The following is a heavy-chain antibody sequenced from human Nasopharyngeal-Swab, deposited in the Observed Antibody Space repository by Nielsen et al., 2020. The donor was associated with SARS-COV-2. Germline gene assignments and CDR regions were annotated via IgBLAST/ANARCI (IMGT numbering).Heavy chain of an antibody. Sequence: ASVTVSCKTSGYTFTSYGVSWLRQAPGQGLEWMGLISPRYGYTNYEQKFQGRVTMTTDTSTSTAYMELRSLRSEDTAVYYCARDMGATFGFDFWGQGTMVTVSS. J-gene: IGHJ3*01. CDR2: ISPRYGYT. CDR3: ARDMGATFGFDF. D-gene: IGHD1-26*01. V-gene: IGHV1-18*01. CDR1: GYTFTSYG.